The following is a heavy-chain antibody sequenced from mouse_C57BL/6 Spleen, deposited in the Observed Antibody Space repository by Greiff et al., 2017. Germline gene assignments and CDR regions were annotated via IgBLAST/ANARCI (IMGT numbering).Heavy chain of an antibody. CDR3: AKAYGNYAWFAY. J-gene: IGHJ3*01. CDR1: GYTFTSYW. V-gene: IGHV1-62-3*01. Sequence: QVQLQQPGAELVKPGASVKLSCKASGYTFTSYWMHWVKQRPGRGLEWIGRIDPNSGGTKYNGKFKGKATLTADKSSSTAYMQLSSLTSEDSAVYFCAKAYGNYAWFAYWGLGTLVTVSA. D-gene: IGHD2-1*01. CDR2: IDPNSGGT.